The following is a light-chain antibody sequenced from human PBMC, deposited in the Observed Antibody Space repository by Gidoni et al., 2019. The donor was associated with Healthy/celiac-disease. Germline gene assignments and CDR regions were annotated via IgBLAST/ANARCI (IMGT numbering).Light chain of an antibody. V-gene: IGKV3-20*01. CDR1: QSVSSSY. J-gene: IGKJ3*01. CDR2: GAS. CDR3: QQYGSSPLFT. Sequence: EIVLTNAPATLSLSQGERATLSCRARQSVSSSYLAWYQQKPGQAPRLLIYGASSRATGIPDRFSGSGSGTDFTLTISRLEPEDFAVYYCQQYGSSPLFTFGPGTKVDIK.